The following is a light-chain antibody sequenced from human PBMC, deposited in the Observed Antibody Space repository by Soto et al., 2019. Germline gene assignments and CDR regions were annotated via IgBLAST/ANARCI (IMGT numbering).Light chain of an antibody. CDR3: GTWDSSLSAVV. Sequence: QSVLTLAPSVSAAPGQKVTISCSGSSSNIGNNYVSWYQQLPGTAPKLLIYDNNKRPSGIPDRFSGSKSGTSATLGITGLQSGDEADYYCGTWDSSLSAVVFGGGTKLTVL. V-gene: IGLV1-51*01. CDR2: DNN. CDR1: SSNIGNNY. J-gene: IGLJ2*01.